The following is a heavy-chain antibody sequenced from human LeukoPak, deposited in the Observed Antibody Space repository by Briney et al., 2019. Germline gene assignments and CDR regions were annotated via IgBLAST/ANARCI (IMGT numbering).Heavy chain of an antibody. CDR2: ISSSGSTI. D-gene: IGHD3-16*01. Sequence: GGSLRLSCAASGFTFSDYYMSWIRQAPGKGLEWVSDISSSGSTIYYADSVKGRFTISRDNTKNSLYLQMNSLRAEDTAVYYCARVRSGGLFYFDYWGQGTLVTVSS. J-gene: IGHJ4*02. CDR3: ARVRSGGLFYFDY. V-gene: IGHV3-11*01. CDR1: GFTFSDYY.